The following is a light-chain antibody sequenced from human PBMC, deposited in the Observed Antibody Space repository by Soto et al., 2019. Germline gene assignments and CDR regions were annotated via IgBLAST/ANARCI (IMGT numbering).Light chain of an antibody. V-gene: IGLV2-8*01. J-gene: IGLJ2*01. CDR2: EVN. CDR3: SSYAGSKNFIL. Sequence: QSALTQPPSASGSPGQSVTISCTGTTSDVGGYNYVSWYQLHPDKDPKLIIYEVNKRPSGVPDRFSGSKSGSTASLTVSGLQAEDEADYFCSSYAGSKNFILFGGGTKLTVL. CDR1: TSDVGGYNY.